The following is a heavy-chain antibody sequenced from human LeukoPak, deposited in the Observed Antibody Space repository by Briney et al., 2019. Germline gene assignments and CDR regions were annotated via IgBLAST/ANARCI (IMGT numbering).Heavy chain of an antibody. Sequence: SVKVSCKASGGTFSSYAISWVRQAPGQGLEWMGGIIPIFGTANYAQKFQGRVTITADESTSTAYMELSSLRSEDTAVYYCASAAERDYVADYWGQGTLVTVSS. V-gene: IGHV1-69*13. D-gene: IGHD4-17*01. CDR1: GGTFSSYA. CDR3: ASAAERDYVADY. J-gene: IGHJ4*02. CDR2: IIPIFGTA.